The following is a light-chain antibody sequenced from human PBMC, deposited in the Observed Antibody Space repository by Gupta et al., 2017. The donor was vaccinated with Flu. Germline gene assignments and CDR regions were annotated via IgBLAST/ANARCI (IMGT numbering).Light chain of an antibody. CDR1: RSDTYDYNN. CDR3: HVDEDSNNHWV. Sequence: VSISCTGTRSDTYDYNNVAWYQQHPGKAPKLIMYDVSKRPSGVPERFSGSKSGNTASLTVNGLQPEDEAEYYCHVDEDSNNHWVFGGGTKLTVL. CDR2: DVS. J-gene: IGLJ3*02. V-gene: IGLV2-8*01.